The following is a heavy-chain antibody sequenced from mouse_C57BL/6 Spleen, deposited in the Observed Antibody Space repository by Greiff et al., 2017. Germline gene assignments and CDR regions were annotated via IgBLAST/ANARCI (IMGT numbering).Heavy chain of an antibody. D-gene: IGHD1-1*01. J-gene: IGHJ4*01. Sequence: VQLQESGPGLVAPSQSLSITCTVSGFSLTSYAISWVRQPPGKGLEWLGVIWTGGGTNYNSALKSRLSISKDNSKSQVFLKMNSLQTDDTARYYCASSYYYGTLIMDYWGQGTSVTVSS. CDR1: GFSLTSYA. CDR2: IWTGGGT. V-gene: IGHV2-9-1*01. CDR3: ASSYYYGTLIMDY.